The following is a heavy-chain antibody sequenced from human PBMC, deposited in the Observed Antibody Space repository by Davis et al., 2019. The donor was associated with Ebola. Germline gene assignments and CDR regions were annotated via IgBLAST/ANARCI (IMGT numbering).Heavy chain of an antibody. CDR3: ARGGHDILTGFNWFDP. Sequence: AASVKVSCKASGYSFTDDGISWVRQAPGQGLEWMGWISTYNGNTNYAQKLQGRVTMTTDTSTSTAYMELRSLRSDDTAVYYCARGGHDILTGFNWFDPWGQGTLVTVSS. D-gene: IGHD3-9*01. J-gene: IGHJ5*02. CDR2: ISTYNGNT. CDR1: GYSFTDDG. V-gene: IGHV1-18*01.